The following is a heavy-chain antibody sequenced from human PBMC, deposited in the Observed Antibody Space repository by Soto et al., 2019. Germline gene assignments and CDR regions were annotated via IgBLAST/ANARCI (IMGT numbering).Heavy chain of an antibody. CDR1: GYTFTRSG. CDR2: INPDNGNT. V-gene: IGHV1-18*01. J-gene: IGHJ6*02. CDR3: ARDQGITTFGGYSRYYYGMDV. D-gene: IGHD3-3*01. Sequence: QVQLVQSGAEVKKPGASVKVSCKASGYTFTRSGISWVRQAPGQGLEWLGWINPDNGNTNYAQHLQGRVSLTTDTSTSTAYMDLRSLRSDDTAVYYCARDQGITTFGGYSRYYYGMDVWGQGTTVTVSS.